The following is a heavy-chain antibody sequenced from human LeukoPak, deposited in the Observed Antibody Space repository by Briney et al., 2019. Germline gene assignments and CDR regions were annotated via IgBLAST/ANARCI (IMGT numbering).Heavy chain of an antibody. CDR2: IKSKSDGGTI. D-gene: IGHD2-15*01. CDR3: TTDGLYSIDN. J-gene: IGHJ4*02. V-gene: IGHV3-15*01. CDR1: GFTFGDYA. Sequence: GGSLRLSCTASGFTFGDYAMSWVRQAPGQGLEWVGRIKSKSDGGTIDYAAPVKGRFTISRDDSKNTLYLQIHSLKTEDTAVYYCTTDGLYSIDNWGQGTLVTVSS.